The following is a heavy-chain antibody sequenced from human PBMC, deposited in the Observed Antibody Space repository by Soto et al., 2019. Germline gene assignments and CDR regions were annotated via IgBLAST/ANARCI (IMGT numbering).Heavy chain of an antibody. CDR2: ISGSGGST. Sequence: GGSLRLSCAASGFTFSSYAMSWVRQAPGKGLEWVSAISGSGGSTYYADSVKGRFTTSRDNSKNTLYLQMNSLRAEDTAVYYCAKGLIVVVPAASGMDVWGQGTTVTVSS. J-gene: IGHJ6*02. V-gene: IGHV3-23*01. CDR3: AKGLIVVVPAASGMDV. D-gene: IGHD2-2*01. CDR1: GFTFSSYA.